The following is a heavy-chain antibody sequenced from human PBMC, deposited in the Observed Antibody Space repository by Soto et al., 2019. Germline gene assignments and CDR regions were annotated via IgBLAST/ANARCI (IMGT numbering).Heavy chain of an antibody. V-gene: IGHV1-18*01. Sequence: ASVKVSCKASGYTFTRSGISWVRQAPGQGLEWLGWINPDNGNTNYAQHLQGRVSLTTDTSTSTAYMDLRSLRSDDTAVYYCARGIAAAAARGMDVWGQGTTVTVSS. CDR2: INPDNGNT. CDR3: ARGIAAAAARGMDV. D-gene: IGHD6-13*01. J-gene: IGHJ6*02. CDR1: GYTFTRSG.